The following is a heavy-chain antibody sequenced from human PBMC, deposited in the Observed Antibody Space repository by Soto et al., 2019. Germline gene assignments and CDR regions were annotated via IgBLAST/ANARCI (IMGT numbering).Heavy chain of an antibody. CDR3: ARGGHIAVVTASFDY. Sequence: QVQLVQSGAELKKPGASVKVACKPSGYTFNTYYLHWVRQAPGQALEWMGVIHPSGGGTTYAQKFMGRVTVTRYTSTSTVFMELSSLRSDDTAVYYCARGGHIAVVTASFDYWGQGTLVTVSS. CDR1: GYTFNTYY. V-gene: IGHV1-46*02. CDR2: IHPSGGGT. J-gene: IGHJ4*02. D-gene: IGHD2-21*02.